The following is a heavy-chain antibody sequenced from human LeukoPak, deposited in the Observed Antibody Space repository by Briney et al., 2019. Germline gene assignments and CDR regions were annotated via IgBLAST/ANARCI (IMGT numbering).Heavy chain of an antibody. CDR2: IIPIFGTA. CDR3: ARLHRDIVVVPAAIRSWFDP. J-gene: IGHJ5*02. Sequence: ASVKVSCKASGGTFSSYAISLVRQAPGQGLEWMGGIIPIFGTANYAQKFQGRVTITTDESTSTAYMELSSLRSEDTAVYYCARLHRDIVVVPAAIRSWFDPWGQGTLVTVSS. V-gene: IGHV1-69*05. D-gene: IGHD2-2*02. CDR1: GGTFSSYA.